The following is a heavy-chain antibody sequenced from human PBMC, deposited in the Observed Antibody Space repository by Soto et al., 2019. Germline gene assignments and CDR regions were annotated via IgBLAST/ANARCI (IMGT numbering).Heavy chain of an antibody. CDR1: GFTFSSYG. J-gene: IGHJ6*02. D-gene: IGHD3-10*01. CDR3: AKTYYYGSGSYVNGMDV. V-gene: IGHV3-30*18. Sequence: QVQLVESGGGVVQPGRSLRLSCAASGFTFSSYGMHWVRQAPGKGLESVAVRSYDGSNKYYADSVKGRFTISRDNSKNTLYLQMNSLRAEDTAVYYCAKTYYYGSGSYVNGMDVWGQGTTVTVSS. CDR2: RSYDGSNK.